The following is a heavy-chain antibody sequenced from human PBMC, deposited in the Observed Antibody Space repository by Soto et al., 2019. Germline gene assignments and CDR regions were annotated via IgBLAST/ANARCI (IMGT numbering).Heavy chain of an antibody. J-gene: IGHJ4*02. CDR1: GFTVSSNY. D-gene: IGHD3-16*02. CDR2: IYSGGST. CDR3: QRLPTFYPPRAY. Sequence: EVQLVESGGGLVQPGGSLRLSCAASGFTVSSNYMSWVRQAPGKGLEWVSVIYSGGSTYYADSVKGRFTISRDNSKNTLYLKMNRRRAGDTGVYYWQRLPTFYPPRAYGAKGPLVTVPS. V-gene: IGHV3-66*04.